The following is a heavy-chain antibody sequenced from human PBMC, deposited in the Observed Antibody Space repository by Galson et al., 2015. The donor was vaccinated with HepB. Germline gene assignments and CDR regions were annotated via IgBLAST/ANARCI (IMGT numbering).Heavy chain of an antibody. V-gene: IGHV3-7*03. J-gene: IGHJ6*02. Sequence: SLRLSCAGSGFTFTTYWMSWVRQAPGKGPEWVANIKYDGSERYYGDSVKGRFTISRDNAKNSLYLEMNSLRVEDTAVYYCASEAVSGQGTPVTVSS. CDR3: ASEAV. CDR1: GFTFTTYW. CDR2: IKYDGSER.